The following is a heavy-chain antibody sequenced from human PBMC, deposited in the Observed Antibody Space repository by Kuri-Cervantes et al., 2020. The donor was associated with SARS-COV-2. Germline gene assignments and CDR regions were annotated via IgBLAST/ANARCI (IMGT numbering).Heavy chain of an antibody. CDR2: IRSKAYGGTT. CDR1: GFTLGDYA. D-gene: IGHD3-3*01. V-gene: IGHV3-49*04. CDR3: TRHDFWSAYYFDY. Sequence: GESLKISCTASGFTLGDYAMSWVRQAPGKGLEWVGFIRSKAYGGTTEYAASVKGRFTISRDDSKSIAYLQMNSLKTEDTAVYYCTRHDFWSAYYFDYWGQGTLVTVSS. J-gene: IGHJ4*02.